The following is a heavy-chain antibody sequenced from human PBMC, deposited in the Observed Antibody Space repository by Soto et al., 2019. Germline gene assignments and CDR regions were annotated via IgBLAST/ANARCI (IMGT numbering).Heavy chain of an antibody. CDR1: GGSFSGYY. D-gene: IGHD2-15*01. J-gene: IGHJ6*02. CDR2: INHSGST. V-gene: IGHV4-34*01. Sequence: SETLSLTCDVYGGSFSGYYWGWIRQPPGKGLEWIGEINHSGSTNYNPSLKSGVTIPVDTSKNQFSLKRSSVTAADTAVYYCARRSGLDDYYYGMDVWGQGTTVTVSS. CDR3: ARRSGLDDYYYGMDV.